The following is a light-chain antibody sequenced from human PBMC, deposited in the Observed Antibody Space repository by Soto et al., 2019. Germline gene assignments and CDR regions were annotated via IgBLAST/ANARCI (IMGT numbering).Light chain of an antibody. CDR2: GAS. J-gene: IGKJ1*01. CDR1: QSISSSQ. CDR3: QVYGSPPRT. V-gene: IGKV3-20*01. Sequence: EIVLTQSPGTLSLSPGERATLSCRASQSISSSQLAWYQQKGGQAHRVLIYGASSRATGIPDRFSGSGSGTDFTLTISRLEAEDFAVYYCQVYGSPPRTFGQGTKVEIK.